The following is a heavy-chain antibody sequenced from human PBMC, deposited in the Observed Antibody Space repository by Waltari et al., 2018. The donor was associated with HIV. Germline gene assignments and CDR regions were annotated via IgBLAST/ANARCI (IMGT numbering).Heavy chain of an antibody. CDR3: ARDSPNAYSWGGSYSRFDY. D-gene: IGHD1-26*01. V-gene: IGHV3-33*01. Sequence: QVQLVESGGGVVQPGRSLGLSCAAYGFSLRSSGVPWVRQAPGKGLEWVAVIWYDGSNKYYADSVKGRFTISRDNSKNTLYLQMNSLRAEDTAVYYCARDSPNAYSWGGSYSRFDYWGQGTLVTVSS. CDR2: IWYDGSNK. J-gene: IGHJ4*02. CDR1: GFSLRSSG.